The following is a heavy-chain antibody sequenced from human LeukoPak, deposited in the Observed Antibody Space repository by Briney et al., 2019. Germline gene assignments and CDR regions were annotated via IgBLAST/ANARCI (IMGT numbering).Heavy chain of an antibody. CDR1: GYTFNGYY. D-gene: IGHD5-24*01. V-gene: IGHV1-2*06. J-gene: IGHJ4*02. Sequence: ASVKVSCKASGYTFNGYYMHWVRQAPRHGLDWTGRINPNSGGTNYAQKFQGRVTMTRDTSISTAYMELNSLRSDDTAVYYCARDLGRDGYNRFDYWGQGTLVTVSS. CDR2: INPNSGGT. CDR3: ARDLGRDGYNRFDY.